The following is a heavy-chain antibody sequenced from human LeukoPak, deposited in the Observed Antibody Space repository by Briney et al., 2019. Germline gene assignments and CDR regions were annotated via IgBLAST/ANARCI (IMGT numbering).Heavy chain of an antibody. Sequence: PGGSLRLSCAASGFTFSGYDMHWVRQATGKGLEWVSAIDTLGNTYYDGSVKGRFTISRENAWDSLYLQMNSLRDGDTAVYYCIRIRTREHQYGMDVWGQGTTVTVSS. CDR1: GFTFSGYD. V-gene: IGHV3-13*01. J-gene: IGHJ6*02. D-gene: IGHD1-26*01. CDR3: IRIRTREHQYGMDV. CDR2: IDTLGNT.